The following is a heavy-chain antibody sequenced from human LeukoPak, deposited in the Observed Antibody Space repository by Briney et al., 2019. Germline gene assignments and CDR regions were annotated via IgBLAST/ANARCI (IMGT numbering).Heavy chain of an antibody. D-gene: IGHD2-15*01. CDR2: INPKSGGT. V-gene: IGHV1-2*02. Sequence: ASVKVSCKASGYTFTSYNMHWVRQAPGQGPEWMGWINPKSGGTNYAQKFQGRVTMTRDTSISTAYMELNRLRSDDTAMYYCASIYCAGGSCYDRGGDFWGQGTQVTVSS. CDR1: GYTFTSYN. CDR3: ASIYCAGGSCYDRGGDF. J-gene: IGHJ4*02.